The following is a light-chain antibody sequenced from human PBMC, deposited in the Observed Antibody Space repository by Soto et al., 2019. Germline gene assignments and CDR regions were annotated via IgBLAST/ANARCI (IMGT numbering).Light chain of an antibody. CDR3: QQYNSYPHT. V-gene: IGKV1-5*03. CDR2: KAS. J-gene: IGKJ2*01. CDR1: QSISSW. Sequence: DIQMTQSPSTLSASVGDRVTITCRASQSISSWLAWYQQKPGKAPKLLIYKASSLESGVPSRFSGGGSGTEFTLTISSLQPDDFATYYCQQYNSYPHTFGLGTKLEIK.